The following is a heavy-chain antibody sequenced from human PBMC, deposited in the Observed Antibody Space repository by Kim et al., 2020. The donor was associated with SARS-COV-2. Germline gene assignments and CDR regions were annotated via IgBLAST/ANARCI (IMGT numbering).Heavy chain of an antibody. J-gene: IGHJ5*02. Sequence: ASVKVSCKASGYTFTGYYMHWVRQAPGQGLEWMGRINPNSGGTNYAQKFQDRVTMTRDTSISTAYMELTRLRSDDTAMYYCAKDAGEQLVFRWFDPWGQGTLVTVSS. CDR2: INPNSGGT. CDR1: GYTFTGYY. D-gene: IGHD6-6*01. CDR3: AKDAGEQLVFRWFDP. V-gene: IGHV1-2*06.